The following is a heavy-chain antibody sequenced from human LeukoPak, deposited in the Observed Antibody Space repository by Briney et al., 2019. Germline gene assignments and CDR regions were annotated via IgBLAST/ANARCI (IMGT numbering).Heavy chain of an antibody. CDR1: GGSFSGYY. J-gene: IGHJ5*02. D-gene: IGHD6-6*01. V-gene: IGHV4-34*01. CDR2: INHSGST. CDR3: ARRVIAARLMNWFDP. Sequence: PPETLSLTCAVYGGSFSGYYWSWIRQPPGKGLEWIGEINHSGSTNYNPSLKSRVTISVDTSKNQFSLKLSSVTAADTAVYYCARRVIAARLMNWFDPWGQGTLVTVSS.